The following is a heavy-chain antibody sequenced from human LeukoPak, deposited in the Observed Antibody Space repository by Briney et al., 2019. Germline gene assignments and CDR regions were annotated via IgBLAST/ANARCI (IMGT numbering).Heavy chain of an antibody. Sequence: GGSLRLSCAASGFTFSNYAMLWVRQAPGKGLECVAIISYDGNYQYYGDSVKGRFTISRDNSMNTLSLHMNSLRAEDTAVYYCARRKQYKIDYWGQGTLVTVSS. V-gene: IGHV3-30*14. J-gene: IGHJ4*02. CDR3: ARRKQYKIDY. CDR1: GFTFSNYA. CDR2: ISYDGNYQ. D-gene: IGHD1-1*01.